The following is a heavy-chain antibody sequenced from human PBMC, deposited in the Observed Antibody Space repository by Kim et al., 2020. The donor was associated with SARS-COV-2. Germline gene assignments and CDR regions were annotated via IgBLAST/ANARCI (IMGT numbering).Heavy chain of an antibody. Sequence: GNGNTIYSQEFQGRVTLSTDTSASTAYMELSSLRSEDSAVYFCLGGYYFDYWGQGTLVTVSS. J-gene: IGHJ4*02. V-gene: IGHV1-3*01. CDR2: GNGNT. D-gene: IGHD2-15*01. CDR3: LGGYYFDY.